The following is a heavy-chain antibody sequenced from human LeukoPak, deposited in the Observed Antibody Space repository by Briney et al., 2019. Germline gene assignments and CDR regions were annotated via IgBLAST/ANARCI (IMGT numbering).Heavy chain of an antibody. Sequence: SVKVSCKVSGYTLTELSMHWVRQAPGKGLEWMGGFDPEDGETIYAQKFQGRVTMTEDTSTDTAYMELSSLRSEDTAVYYCATLGYCSGGSCPRTAFDIWGQGTMVTVSS. CDR3: ATLGYCSGGSCPRTAFDI. V-gene: IGHV1-24*01. CDR2: FDPEDGET. J-gene: IGHJ3*02. D-gene: IGHD2-15*01. CDR1: GYTLTELS.